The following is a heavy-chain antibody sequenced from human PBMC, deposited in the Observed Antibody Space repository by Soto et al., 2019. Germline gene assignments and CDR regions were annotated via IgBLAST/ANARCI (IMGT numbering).Heavy chain of an antibody. D-gene: IGHD6-13*01. Sequence: EVQLLESGGGLIQPGGSLRLSCAASGFTFRTYAMGWVRQAPGKGLEWVSVIYSGGSTYYADSVKGRFTISRDNSKNTLYLQMNSLRAEDTAVYYCASSYSSSYHSLTRLYYYYGMDVWGQGTTVTVSS. J-gene: IGHJ6*02. CDR2: IYSGGST. V-gene: IGHV3-23*03. CDR1: GFTFRTYA. CDR3: ASSYSSSYHSLTRLYYYYGMDV.